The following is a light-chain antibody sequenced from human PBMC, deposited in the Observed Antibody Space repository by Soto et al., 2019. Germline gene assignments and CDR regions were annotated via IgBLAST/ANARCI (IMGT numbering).Light chain of an antibody. CDR2: EVS. V-gene: IGLV2-14*01. CDR1: SSDIGSYNY. CDR3: SSYTARNTLV. Sequence: QSALTQPASASGSPGRSITVSCTGTSSDIGSYNYVSWYQQHPGKAPKLLIYEVSDRPSGVSNRFSGSKSGNTASLTISGLQAEDEADYYCSSYTARNTLVFGTGTKVTVL. J-gene: IGLJ1*01.